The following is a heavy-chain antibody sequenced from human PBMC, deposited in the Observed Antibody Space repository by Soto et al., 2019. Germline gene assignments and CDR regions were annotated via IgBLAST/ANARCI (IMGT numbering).Heavy chain of an antibody. CDR2: ISYDGSNK. J-gene: IGHJ6*02. CDR1: GFTFSSYA. D-gene: IGHD2-2*01. V-gene: IGHV3-30-3*01. Sequence: GGSLRLSCAASGFTFSSYAMHWVRQAPGKGLEWVAVISYDGSNKYYADSVKGRFTISRDNSKNTLYLQMNSLRAEDTAVYYCARAEPDIVVVPAAPHYYGMDVWGQGTTVTVSS. CDR3: ARAEPDIVVVPAAPHYYGMDV.